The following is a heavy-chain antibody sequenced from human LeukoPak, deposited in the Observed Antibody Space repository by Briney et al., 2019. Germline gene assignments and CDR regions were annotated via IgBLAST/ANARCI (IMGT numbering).Heavy chain of an antibody. J-gene: IGHJ4*02. V-gene: IGHV3-30*02. D-gene: IGHD6-19*01. CDR2: IRYDGSNK. CDR1: GFTFSSYG. CDR3: AKGLGRNVGSGWYDPNLDY. Sequence: PGGSLGLSCAASGFTFSSYGMHWVRQAPGKGLEWVAFIRYDGSNKYYADSVKGRFTISRDNSKNTLYLQMNSLRAEDTAVYYCAKGLGRNVGSGWYDPNLDYWGQGTLVTVSS.